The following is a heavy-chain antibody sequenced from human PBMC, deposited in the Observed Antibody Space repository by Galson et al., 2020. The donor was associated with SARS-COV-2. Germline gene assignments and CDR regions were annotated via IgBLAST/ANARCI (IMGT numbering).Heavy chain of an antibody. D-gene: IGHD2-2*01. CDR3: ARSVVLDPYYYYYGMDV. V-gene: IGHV4-31*02. J-gene: IGHJ6*02. CDR1: GGSISSGGYY. CDR2: IYYSGST. Sequence: SQTLSLTCTVSGGSISSGGYYWSWIRQHPGKGLEWIGYIYYSGSTYYNPSLKSRVTISVDTSKNQFSLKLSSVTAADTAVYYCARSVVLDPYYYYYGMDVWGQGTTVTVSS.